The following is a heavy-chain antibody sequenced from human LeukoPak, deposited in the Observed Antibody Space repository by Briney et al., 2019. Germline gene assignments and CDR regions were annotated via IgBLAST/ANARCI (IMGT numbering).Heavy chain of an antibody. CDR2: ISGSGGNT. CDR1: GFTFSSYA. V-gene: IGHV3-23*01. J-gene: IGHJ4*02. CDR3: AKDGGIAAAGTSVYFDH. Sequence: QAGGSLRLSCAASGFTFSSYAVSWVRQAPGKGLQWVSGISGSGGNTYYADSVKGRFTISRDNSKSTMYLQMNSLRAEDTAVYYCAKDGGIAAAGTSVYFDHWGQGTLVTVSS. D-gene: IGHD6-13*01.